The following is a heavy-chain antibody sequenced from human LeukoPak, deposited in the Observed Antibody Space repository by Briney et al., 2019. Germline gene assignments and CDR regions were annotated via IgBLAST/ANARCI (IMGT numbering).Heavy chain of an antibody. CDR1: GFMFDDYG. CDR3: ARVPVLGPREHFQR. D-gene: IGHD3-16*01. J-gene: IGHJ1*01. Sequence: PGESLRLSCAASGFMFDDYGMSWVPQAPGKGLECVSCINWNGGRTGYADSVKGRFTISRDNAKNSLYLQMNSLRAEDTALYYCARVPVLGPREHFQRWGQGTLVTVSS. V-gene: IGHV3-20*04. CDR2: INWNGGRT.